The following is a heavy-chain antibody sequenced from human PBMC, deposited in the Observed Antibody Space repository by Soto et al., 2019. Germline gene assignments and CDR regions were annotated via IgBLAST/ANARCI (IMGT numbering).Heavy chain of an antibody. CDR3: AREKMGYSYGLVDY. Sequence: ASVKVSCKASCYTFTSYGISWVRQAPGQGLEWMGWISAYNGNTNYAQKLQGRVTMTTDTSTSTAYMELRSLRSDDTAVYYCAREKMGYSYGLVDYWGQGTLVTVS. V-gene: IGHV1-18*04. J-gene: IGHJ4*02. CDR2: ISAYNGNT. CDR1: CYTFTSYG. D-gene: IGHD5-18*01.